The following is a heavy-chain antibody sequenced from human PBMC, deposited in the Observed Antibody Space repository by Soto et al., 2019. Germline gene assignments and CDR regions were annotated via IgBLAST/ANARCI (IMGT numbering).Heavy chain of an antibody. CDR2: IIPILGIA. CDR1: GGTFSSYT. D-gene: IGHD3-10*01. V-gene: IGHV1-69*02. J-gene: IGHJ3*02. Sequence: QVQLVQSGAEVKKPGSSVKVSCKASGGTFSSYTISWVRQAPGQGLEWMGRIIPILGIANYAQKFEGRVRITANKSTTTAYMALWSMRSGETAGYDCAGGRGYGSGDDAFDIWGQGTMVTVSS. CDR3: AGGRGYGSGDDAFDI.